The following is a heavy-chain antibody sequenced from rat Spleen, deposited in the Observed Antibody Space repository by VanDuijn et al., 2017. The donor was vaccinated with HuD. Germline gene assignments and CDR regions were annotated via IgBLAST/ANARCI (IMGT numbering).Heavy chain of an antibody. Sequence: EVQLVESGGGLVQPGRSLKLSCAASGFTFRDYNMAWVRQAPRKGLEWVATITYDGGTTYYRDSVKGRFTISRDNAKSTLLLQMDSLRSEDRATYYWARNCGDWGPGTMVTVSS. V-gene: IGHV5-7*01. J-gene: IGHJ1*01. CDR2: ITYDGGTT. CDR3: ARNCGD. D-gene: IGHD1-11*01. CDR1: GFTFRDYN.